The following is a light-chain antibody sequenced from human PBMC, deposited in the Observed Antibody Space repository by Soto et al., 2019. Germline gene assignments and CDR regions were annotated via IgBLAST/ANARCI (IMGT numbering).Light chain of an antibody. J-gene: IGKJ2*01. V-gene: IGKV1-5*01. CDR2: DAS. Sequence: DIQMTHSPSTLSASVGDRVTITCRASQSISSWLAWYQQKPGKAPKLLIYDASSLESGVPSRFSGSGSGTEFTLTLSSLQPDDFSTYYCQQYPFTFGQRTKLEIK. CDR3: QQYPFT. CDR1: QSISSW.